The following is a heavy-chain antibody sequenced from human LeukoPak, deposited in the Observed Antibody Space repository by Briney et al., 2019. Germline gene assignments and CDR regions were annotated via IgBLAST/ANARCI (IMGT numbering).Heavy chain of an antibody. J-gene: IGHJ6*02. CDR3: ARVLAYGSARDYYYGMDV. V-gene: IGHV4-59*01. D-gene: IGHD3-10*01. Sequence: SETLSLTCSVSGGSISTYSWSWIRQPPGKGLEWIAYIYNSESTNYNPSPKSRVTISVDTSKNRFSLKVSSVTAADTAVYYCARVLAYGSARDYYYGMDVWGQGTTVTVSS. CDR1: GGSISTYS. CDR2: IYNSEST.